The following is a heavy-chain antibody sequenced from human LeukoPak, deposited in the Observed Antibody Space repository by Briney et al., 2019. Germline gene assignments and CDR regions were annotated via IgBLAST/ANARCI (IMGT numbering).Heavy chain of an antibody. V-gene: IGHV1-2*02. D-gene: IGHD4-17*01. Sequence: ASVKVSCKASGYTFTGYYMHWVRQAPGQGLEWMGWINPNSGGTNYAQKFQGRVTVTRDTSISTAYMELSRLRSDDTAVYYCARDPPPIWPTVTYYFNYWGQGTLVTVSS. CDR3: ARDPPPIWPTVTYYFNY. J-gene: IGHJ4*02. CDR1: GYTFTGYY. CDR2: INPNSGGT.